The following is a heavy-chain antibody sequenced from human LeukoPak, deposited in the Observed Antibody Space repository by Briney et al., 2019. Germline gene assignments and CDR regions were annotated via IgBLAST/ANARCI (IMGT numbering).Heavy chain of an antibody. Sequence: ASVKVSCKASGYTFTSYGISWVRQAPGQGLEWMGWISAYNGNTNYAQKLQGRVTMTTDTSTGTAYMELRSLRSDDTAVYYCARGGYDSSGYYMSAPNDAFDIWGQGTMVTVSS. J-gene: IGHJ3*02. CDR3: ARGGYDSSGYYMSAPNDAFDI. CDR2: ISAYNGNT. V-gene: IGHV1-18*01. CDR1: GYTFTSYG. D-gene: IGHD3-22*01.